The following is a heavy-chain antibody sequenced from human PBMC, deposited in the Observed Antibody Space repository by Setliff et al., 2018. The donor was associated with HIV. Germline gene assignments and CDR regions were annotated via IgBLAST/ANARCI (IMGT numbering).Heavy chain of an antibody. Sequence: ASVKVSCKASEDSFNSYTIHWVRQTPGQGLEWMGRTIPVLSMSNFALKFQGRGSIFADKSASTAYLGLNGLTSEDTAIYYCATSFGSGVAPFDNWGQGTLVTVSS. V-gene: IGHV1-69*02. CDR1: EDSFNSYT. CDR2: TIPVLSMS. J-gene: IGHJ4*02. CDR3: ATSFGSGVAPFDN. D-gene: IGHD3-10*01.